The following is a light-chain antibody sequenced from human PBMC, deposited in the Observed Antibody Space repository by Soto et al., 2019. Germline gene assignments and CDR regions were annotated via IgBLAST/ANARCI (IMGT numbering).Light chain of an antibody. CDR3: QQYGSSPMT. CDR2: GAS. J-gene: IGKJ5*01. CDR1: LSVSSNY. V-gene: IGKV3-20*01. Sequence: EIVLTQSAGTLSLSPGERATLSCSVSLSVSSNYLAWYQQKPGQAPRLLIYGASSRATGIPDRFSGSGSGTDFTLTISRLEPEDFAVYYCQQYGSSPMTFGQGTRLEI.